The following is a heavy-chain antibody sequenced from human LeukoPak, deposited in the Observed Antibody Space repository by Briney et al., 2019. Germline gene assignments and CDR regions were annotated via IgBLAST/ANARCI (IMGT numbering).Heavy chain of an antibody. V-gene: IGHV3-21*01. Sequence: GGSLRFSCAASGFTFSSYSMTWVRQAPGKGLEWVSSISSRSSYIYYADSVKGRFTISRDNAKNSLYLQMNSLRAEDTAVYYCARNALVSWLVRPLDYWGQGTLVTVSS. D-gene: IGHD6-19*01. CDR1: GFTFSSYS. J-gene: IGHJ4*02. CDR2: ISSRSSYI. CDR3: ARNALVSWLVRPLDY.